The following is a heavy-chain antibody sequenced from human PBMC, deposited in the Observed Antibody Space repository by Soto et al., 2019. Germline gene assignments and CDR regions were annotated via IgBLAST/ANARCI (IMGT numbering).Heavy chain of an antibody. CDR3: ARHHYYGSGSYYNPPNY. D-gene: IGHD3-10*01. Sequence: SETLSLTCAVYGGSFSGYYWSWIRQPPGKGLEWIGEINHSGSTNYNPSLKSRVTISVDTSKNQFSLKLSSVTAADTAVYYCARHHYYGSGSYYNPPNYWGQGTLVTVSS. CDR1: GGSFSGYY. J-gene: IGHJ4*02. CDR2: INHSGST. V-gene: IGHV4-34*01.